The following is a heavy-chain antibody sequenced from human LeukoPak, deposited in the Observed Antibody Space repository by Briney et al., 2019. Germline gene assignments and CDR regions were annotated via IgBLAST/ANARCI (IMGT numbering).Heavy chain of an antibody. CDR3: AKGNDFWSGQGWFDP. V-gene: IGHV3-23*01. D-gene: IGHD3-3*01. CDR1: GFTFSSYA. CDR2: ISGSGGST. Sequence: GGSLRLSCAASGFTFSSYAMSWVRQAPGKGLEWVSAISGSGGSTYYADSVKGRFTISRDNSKNTLYLQMNSLRAEDTAVYYCAKGNDFWSGQGWFDPWGQGTLVTVSS. J-gene: IGHJ5*02.